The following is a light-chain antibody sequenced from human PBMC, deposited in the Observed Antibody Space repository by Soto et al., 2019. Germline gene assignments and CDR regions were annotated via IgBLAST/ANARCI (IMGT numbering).Light chain of an antibody. Sequence: DIVMTQSPLSLPVTPGEPASISCRSSQSLLHSNGYNYLDWYLQKPGQSPQLLIYLGSNRASGVPDRFSGSGSGTDFTLKISRVEAEDVGVYYCMQALQTPWTFGQETKVDIK. CDR2: LGS. J-gene: IGKJ1*01. CDR1: QSLLHSNGYNY. V-gene: IGKV2-28*01. CDR3: MQALQTPWT.